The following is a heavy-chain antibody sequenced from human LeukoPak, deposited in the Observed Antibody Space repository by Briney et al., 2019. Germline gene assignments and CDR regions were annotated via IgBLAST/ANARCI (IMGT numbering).Heavy chain of an antibody. J-gene: IGHJ4*02. D-gene: IGHD3-16*01. Sequence: GGSLRLSCAASGFTFSSYEMNWVRQAPGKGLEWVSYISSSCSTIYYADSVKGRFTISRDNAKNSLYLQMNSLRAEDTAVYYCASTPYDYVWGSLDYWGQGTLVTVSS. V-gene: IGHV3-48*03. CDR2: ISSSCSTI. CDR1: GFTFSSYE. CDR3: ASTPYDYVWGSLDY.